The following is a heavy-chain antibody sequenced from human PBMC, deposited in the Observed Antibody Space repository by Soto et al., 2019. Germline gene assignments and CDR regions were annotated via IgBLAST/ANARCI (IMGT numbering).Heavy chain of an antibody. D-gene: IGHD4-17*01. J-gene: IGHJ4*02. CDR3: AKGPLYGDYVSG. Sequence: EVQLLESGGGLVQPGGSLRLSCAASGFTFSSYAMSWVRQAPGKGLERVSTISGSGGTTYYADSVKGRFTISRDNSKNTLYLQMNSLRAEDTAVYYCAKGPLYGDYVSGWGQGTLVTVSS. V-gene: IGHV3-23*01. CDR1: GFTFSSYA. CDR2: ISGSGGTT.